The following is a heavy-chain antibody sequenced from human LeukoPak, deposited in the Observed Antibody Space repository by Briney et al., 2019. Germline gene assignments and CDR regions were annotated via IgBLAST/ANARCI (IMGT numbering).Heavy chain of an antibody. CDR1: GGSISSYY. CDR3: ARSSGFQMYFDL. Sequence: SETLSLTCTVSGGSISSYYWSWIRQPPGKGLEWIGYIYYSGTTKYNPSLKSRVTKSVDTSKNQFSLKLSSVTAADTAVYYSARSSGFQMYFDLWGRGTLVTVSS. V-gene: IGHV4-59*01. CDR2: IYYSGTT. J-gene: IGHJ2*01. D-gene: IGHD3-22*01.